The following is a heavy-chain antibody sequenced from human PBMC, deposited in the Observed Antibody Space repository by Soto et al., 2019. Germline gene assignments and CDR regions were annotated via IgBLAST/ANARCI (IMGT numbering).Heavy chain of an antibody. D-gene: IGHD2-2*01. CDR2: ISGSGGST. V-gene: IGHV3-23*01. CDR3: AKILCSSTSCFYYYYGMDV. CDR1: GFTFSRHA. Sequence: GGGLRLSCAASGFTFSRHAMSWVRQAPGKGLEWVSAISGSGGSTYYADSVKGRFTISRDNSKNTLYLQMNSLRAEDTAVYYCAKILCSSTSCFYYYYGMDVWVQVTTVTVS. J-gene: IGHJ6*02.